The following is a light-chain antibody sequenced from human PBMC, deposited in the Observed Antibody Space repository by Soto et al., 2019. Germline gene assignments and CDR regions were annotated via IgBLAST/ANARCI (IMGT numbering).Light chain of an antibody. J-gene: IGKJ2*01. CDR1: QSVSSTS. Sequence: EIVLTQSPGTLSFSPGERATLSCRASQSVSSTSLAWYRQKPGQAPRLLMYDAFSRATDIPDMISGSGSGTDFTLTISNLEPEDFAVYYCQLSTDSPPSYTFGQGTKLEIK. CDR2: DAF. V-gene: IGKV3-20*01. CDR3: QLSTDSPPSYT.